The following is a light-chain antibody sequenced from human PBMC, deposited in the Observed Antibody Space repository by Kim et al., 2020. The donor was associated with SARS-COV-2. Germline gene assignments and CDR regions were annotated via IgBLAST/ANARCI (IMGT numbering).Light chain of an antibody. CDR2: EVN. CDR3: SSYAGSNIVV. J-gene: IGLJ2*01. Sequence: QSALTQPASVSGSPGQSITISCTGTSSDVGGYNYVSWYQQHPGKAPKLMIYEVNERPSGVPDRCSGSKSGNTASLTVSGLQSEDEADYYCSSYAGSNIVVFGGGTQRTVL. V-gene: IGLV2-8*01. CDR1: SSDVGGYNY.